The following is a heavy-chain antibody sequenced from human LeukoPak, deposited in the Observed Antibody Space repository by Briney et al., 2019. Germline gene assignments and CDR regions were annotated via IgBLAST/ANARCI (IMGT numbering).Heavy chain of an antibody. D-gene: IGHD5-12*01. J-gene: IGHJ5*02. CDR1: GYTFTGYY. Sequence: ASVKVSCKASGYTFTGYYMHWVRQATGQGLEWMGWMNPNSGNTGYAQKFQGRVTMTRNTSISTAYMELSSLRSEDTAVYYCARWNIVATSGTDWFDPWGQGTLVTVSS. CDR3: ARWNIVATSGTDWFDP. V-gene: IGHV1-8*02. CDR2: MNPNSGNT.